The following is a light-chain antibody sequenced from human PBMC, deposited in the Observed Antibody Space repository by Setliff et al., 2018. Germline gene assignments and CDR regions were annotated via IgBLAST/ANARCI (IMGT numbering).Light chain of an antibody. Sequence: QSALTQPASVSGSPGQSITISCTGTSSDIGGYNYVSWYQQHSGKAPKLMIYEVSNRPSGVSNRFSGSKSGNTATLTISGLQAEDEADYHCCSHTRTSTCVFGGGTKGTVL. CDR2: EVS. CDR3: CSHTRTSTCV. CDR1: SSDIGGYNY. J-gene: IGLJ3*02. V-gene: IGLV2-14*01.